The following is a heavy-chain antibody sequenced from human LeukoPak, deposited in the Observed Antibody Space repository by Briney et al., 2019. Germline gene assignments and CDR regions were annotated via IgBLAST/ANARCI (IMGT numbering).Heavy chain of an antibody. J-gene: IGHJ4*02. D-gene: IGHD6-19*01. V-gene: IGHV5-51*01. CDR2: IYPGDSDT. CDR3: ARLRGSSGWYARH. CDR1: GYRFTSYW. Sequence: GESLKISCKGSGYRFTSYWIGWVRPMPGKGLEWMGIIYPGDSDTRYSPSFQGQVTISADKSISTAYLQWSSLKASDTAMYYCARLRGSSGWYARHWGQGTLVTVSS.